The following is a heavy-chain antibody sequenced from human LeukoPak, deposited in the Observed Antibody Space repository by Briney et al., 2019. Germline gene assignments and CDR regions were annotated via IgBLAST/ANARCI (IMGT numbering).Heavy chain of an antibody. V-gene: IGHV3-7*01. CDR2: TKQDGSEK. J-gene: IGHJ4*02. Sequence: PGGSLRLSCAASGFTFSSYWMSWVRQAPGKGLEWVANTKQDGSEKYYVDSVKGRFTISRDNAKNSLYLQMNSLRAEDTAVYYCARAGYYYGSGRATDYFDYWGQGTLVTVSS. CDR1: GFTFSSYW. D-gene: IGHD3-10*01. CDR3: ARAGYYYGSGRATDYFDY.